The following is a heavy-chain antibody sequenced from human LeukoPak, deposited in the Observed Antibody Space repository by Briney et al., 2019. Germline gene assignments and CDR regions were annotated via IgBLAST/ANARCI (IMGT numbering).Heavy chain of an antibody. Sequence: ASVKVSCKASGYTFTSYDINWVRQAPGQGVEGMGWMNPNSGNTGYAQKFQGRVTITRNTSISTAYMELSSLRSEDTAVYYCARVDYYDSSGTNWLDPWGQGTLVTVSS. V-gene: IGHV1-8*03. CDR3: ARVDYYDSSGTNWLDP. D-gene: IGHD3-22*01. CDR2: MNPNSGNT. CDR1: GYTFTSYD. J-gene: IGHJ5*02.